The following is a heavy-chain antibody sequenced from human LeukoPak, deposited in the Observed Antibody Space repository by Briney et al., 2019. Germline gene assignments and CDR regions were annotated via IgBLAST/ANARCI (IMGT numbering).Heavy chain of an antibody. CDR1: GYSITSGYY. Sequence: PSETLSLTCTVSGYSITSGYYWGWIRQPPGKGLEWIGNIYHSGSTYYNPSLKSRVTISVDTSKNHFSLKLRSVTAADTAVYYCARMSILTGYHFDYWGQGTLVTVSS. CDR3: ARMSILTGYHFDY. J-gene: IGHJ4*02. D-gene: IGHD3-9*01. V-gene: IGHV4-38-2*02. CDR2: IYHSGST.